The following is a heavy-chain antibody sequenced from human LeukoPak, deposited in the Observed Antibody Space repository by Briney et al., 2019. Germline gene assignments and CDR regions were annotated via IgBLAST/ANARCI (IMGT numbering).Heavy chain of an antibody. J-gene: IGHJ4*02. CDR1: GFTFTDYA. V-gene: IGHV3-23*01. D-gene: IGHD6-19*01. CDR2: ISASGSTT. Sequence: GGSLRLSCAASGFTFTDYAMGWVRQAPGQGLEWASTISASGSTTYYADSVGGRFTISRDNSKNTLYLQMSSLRAEDTAVYYCAKARTPYNSGFDYWGQGTLVAVSS. CDR3: AKARTPYNSGFDY.